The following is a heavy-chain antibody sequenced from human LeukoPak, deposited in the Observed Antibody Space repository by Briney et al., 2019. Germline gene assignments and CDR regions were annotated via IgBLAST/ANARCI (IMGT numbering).Heavy chain of an antibody. J-gene: IGHJ4*02. Sequence: SETLSLTCAVYGGSFSGYYWSWIRQPPGKGLEWIGEINHSGSTNYNPSLKSRVTISVDTSKNQFSLKLSSVTAADTAVYYCATRGDPYSSGWYDYWGQGTLVTVSS. CDR2: INHSGST. CDR3: ATRGDPYSSGWYDY. V-gene: IGHV4-34*01. CDR1: GGSFSGYY. D-gene: IGHD6-19*01.